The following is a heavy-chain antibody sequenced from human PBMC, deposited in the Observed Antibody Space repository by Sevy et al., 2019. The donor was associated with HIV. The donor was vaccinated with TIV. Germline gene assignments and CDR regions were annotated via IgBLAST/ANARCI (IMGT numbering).Heavy chain of an antibody. V-gene: IGHV3-23*01. J-gene: IGHJ5*02. D-gene: IGHD3-3*01. CDR1: GFSFSNYA. CDR3: AKATYDFRSGPRWFDP. Sequence: GGSLRLSCSASGFSFSNYAMSWVRQAPGKGLEWVSAISSSGDNTYYADSVTGRFTISRDNPKNTLYLQMHGLRAEDTALYYCAKATYDFRSGPRWFDPWGQGTLVTVSS. CDR2: ISSSGDNT.